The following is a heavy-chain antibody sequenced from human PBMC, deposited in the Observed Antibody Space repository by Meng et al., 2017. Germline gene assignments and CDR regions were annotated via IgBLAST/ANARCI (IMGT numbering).Heavy chain of an antibody. CDR3: ARDRSGGSCWNSGSIYYYYGMDV. CDR1: GFTFSSYA. CDR2: ISSSGSTI. D-gene: IGHD2-15*01. Sequence: GESLKISCAASGFTFSSYAMSWVRQAPGKGLEWVSYISSSGSTIYYADSVKGRFTISRDNAKNSLYLQMNSLRAEDTAVYYCARDRSGGSCWNSGSIYYYYGMDVWGQGTTVTVSS. V-gene: IGHV3-48*04. J-gene: IGHJ6*02.